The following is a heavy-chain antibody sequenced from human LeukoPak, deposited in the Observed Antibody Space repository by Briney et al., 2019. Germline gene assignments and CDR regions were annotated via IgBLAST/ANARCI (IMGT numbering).Heavy chain of an antibody. J-gene: IGHJ4*02. CDR1: GGSFNGHY. CDR2: VNYSGST. Sequence: SETLSLTCAVYGGSFNGHYWSWIRQPPGKGLEWIGEVNYSGSTNYNPSLKSRVTISLVTSKNQFSLKLSSVTAADTAVYYCARNVSRGYFDYWGQGTLVTVSS. V-gene: IGHV4-34*01. D-gene: IGHD3-10*01. CDR3: ARNVSRGYFDY.